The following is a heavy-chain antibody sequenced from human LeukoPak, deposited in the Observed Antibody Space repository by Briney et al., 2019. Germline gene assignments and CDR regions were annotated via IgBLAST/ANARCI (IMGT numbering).Heavy chain of an antibody. V-gene: IGHV1-2*06. J-gene: IGHJ6*03. CDR2: INPNSGGT. D-gene: IGHD2/OR15-2a*01. CDR3: ARETFFGAYYMDV. Sequence: GASVKVSCKASGYTFTGYYMHWVRQAPGQGLEWMGRINPNSGGTNYAQKFQGRVTMTRDTSISTAYMELSRLRSDDTAVYYCARETFFGAYYMDVWGKGTTVTVSS. CDR1: GYTFTGYY.